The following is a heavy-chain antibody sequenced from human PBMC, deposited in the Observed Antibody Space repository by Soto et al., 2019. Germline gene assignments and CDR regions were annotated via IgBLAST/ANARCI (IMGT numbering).Heavy chain of an antibody. Sequence: EVQLVESGGGLVQPGGSLRLSCAASGFTFSYYTMHWVRQAPGKRLEYVAAISSDGYTTYYADSVKGRFTISRDNSKNTLYLQMGSLRGDDMGVYYCASADVVTTIFTKHYFYDYWGQGTLVTVSS. V-gene: IGHV3-64*07. CDR1: GFTFSYYT. CDR3: ASADVVTTIFTKHYFYDY. CDR2: ISSDGYTT. D-gene: IGHD5-12*01. J-gene: IGHJ4*02.